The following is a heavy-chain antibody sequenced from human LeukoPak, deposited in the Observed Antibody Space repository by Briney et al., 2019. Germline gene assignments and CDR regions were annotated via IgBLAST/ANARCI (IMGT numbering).Heavy chain of an antibody. CDR3: AREGSDYWFDP. Sequence: GGSLRLSCAASGFTFRSYEMNWVRQAPGKGLEWVSYISSSSSTIYYADSVKGRFTISRDNAKNSLYLQMNSLRAEDTAVYYCAREGSDYWFDPWGQGTLVTVSS. D-gene: IGHD1-26*01. J-gene: IGHJ5*02. CDR1: GFTFRSYE. V-gene: IGHV3-48*01. CDR2: ISSSSSTI.